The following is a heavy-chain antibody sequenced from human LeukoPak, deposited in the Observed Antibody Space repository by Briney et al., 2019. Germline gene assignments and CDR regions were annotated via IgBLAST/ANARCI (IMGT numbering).Heavy chain of an antibody. CDR2: ISRSSSYI. D-gene: IGHD1-14*01. CDR3: ARDHRTLFDY. V-gene: IGHV3-21*01. J-gene: IGHJ4*02. Sequence: TGGSLILSCAASGFTFSSYSMNWVRQAPGRGLEWVSSISRSSSYIYYADSVKGRFTISRDNSKNTLYLQMNSLRAEDTAVYYCARDHRTLFDYWGQGTLVTVSS. CDR1: GFTFSSYS.